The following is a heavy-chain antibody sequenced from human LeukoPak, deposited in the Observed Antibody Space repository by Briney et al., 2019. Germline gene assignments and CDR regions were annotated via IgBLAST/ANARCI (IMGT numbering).Heavy chain of an antibody. CDR2: INHSGST. Sequence: SETLSLTCTVSGDSISSSSYYWGWIRQSPGKGLEWIGEINHSGSTNYNPSLKSRVTISVDTSKNQFSLKLSSVTAADTAVYYCARGVRWLQFVRYWYFDLWGRGTLVTVSS. CDR1: GDSISSSSYY. CDR3: ARGVRWLQFVRYWYFDL. J-gene: IGHJ2*01. V-gene: IGHV4-39*07. D-gene: IGHD5-24*01.